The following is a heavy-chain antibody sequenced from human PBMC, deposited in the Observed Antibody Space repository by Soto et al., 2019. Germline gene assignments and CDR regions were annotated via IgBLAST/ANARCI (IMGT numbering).Heavy chain of an antibody. Sequence: GGSLRLSCAASGVTFSSYAMSWVRQASGKGLEWVSASSGSGGSTCYADSVKGRFTISRDNSKNTLYLQMNSLRAEDTAVYYCAKDGSRDFWSGHYYYFDHWGQGTLVTVSS. J-gene: IGHJ4*02. V-gene: IGHV3-23*01. D-gene: IGHD3-3*01. CDR2: SSGSGGST. CDR1: GVTFSSYA. CDR3: AKDGSRDFWSGHYYYFDH.